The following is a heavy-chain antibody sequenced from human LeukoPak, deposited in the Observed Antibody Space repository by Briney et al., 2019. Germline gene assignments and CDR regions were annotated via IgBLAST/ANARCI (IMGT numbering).Heavy chain of an antibody. J-gene: IGHJ4*02. CDR3: ARDQRTYYYDSSGYSLSRGFDY. CDR1: GGSISSYY. CDR2: IYYSGST. V-gene: IGHV4-59*01. Sequence: SETLSLTCTVSGGSISSYYWSWIRQPPGKGLEWIGYIYYSGSTNYNPSLKSRVTISVDTSKNQFSLKLSSVTAADTAVYYCARDQRTYYYDSSGYSLSRGFDYWGQGTLVTVSS. D-gene: IGHD3-22*01.